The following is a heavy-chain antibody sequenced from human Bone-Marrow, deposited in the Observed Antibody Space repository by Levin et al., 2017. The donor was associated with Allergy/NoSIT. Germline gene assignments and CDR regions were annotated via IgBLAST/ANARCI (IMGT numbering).Heavy chain of an antibody. V-gene: IGHV3-30*18. Sequence: GGSLRLSCAASGFIFRSYGMHWVRQAPGKGLEWVGLISYDGDFTFYGDSVKGRFTISRDNSNNTLFLQMDSLSAEDTAIYYCAKSPTLTGYYEWFDPWGQGTLVTVPS. CDR3: AKSPTLTGYYEWFDP. CDR1: GFIFRSYG. CDR2: ISYDGDFT. D-gene: IGHD3-9*01. J-gene: IGHJ5*02.